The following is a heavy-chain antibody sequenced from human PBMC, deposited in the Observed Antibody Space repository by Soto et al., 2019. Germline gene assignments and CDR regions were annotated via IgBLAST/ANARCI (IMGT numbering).Heavy chain of an antibody. D-gene: IGHD2-15*01. CDR1: GFTFSSYS. V-gene: IGHV3-21*01. Sequence: GGSLRLSCAASGFTFSSYSMNWVHQAPGKGLEWVSSISSSSSYIYYADSVKGRFTISRDNAKNSLYLQMNSLGAEDTAVYYCARVGANCSGGSCYLDPWGQGTLVTVSS. CDR2: ISSSSSYI. CDR3: ARVGANCSGGSCYLDP. J-gene: IGHJ5*02.